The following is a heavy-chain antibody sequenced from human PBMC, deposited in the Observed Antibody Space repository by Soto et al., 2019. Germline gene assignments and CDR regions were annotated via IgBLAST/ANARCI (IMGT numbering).Heavy chain of an antibody. Sequence: PSETPSLTCTVSGGSISSSSYYWGWIRQPPGKGLEWIASIFYSGHTYYSPSLKSRVTISLDKSKSQFSLRLNSVTAADSAVYFCARLEGLATISYYFDFWGQGAQVTVSS. CDR3: ARLEGLATISYYFDF. CDR2: IFYSGHT. D-gene: IGHD3-9*01. CDR1: GGSISSSSYY. V-gene: IGHV4-39*01. J-gene: IGHJ4*02.